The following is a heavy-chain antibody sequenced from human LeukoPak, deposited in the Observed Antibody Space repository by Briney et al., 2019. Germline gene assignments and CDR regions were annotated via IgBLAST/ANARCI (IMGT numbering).Heavy chain of an antibody. Sequence: PGGSLRLSCAASGFTVSSNYMSWVRQAPGKGLEWVSVIYSGSSTYYADSVKGRFTISRDNSKNTLYLQMNSLRAEDTAVYYCARDRSGYDLNARFYYYYMDVWGKGTTVTVSS. CDR2: IYSGSST. CDR3: ARDRSGYDLNARFYYYYMDV. V-gene: IGHV3-53*01. J-gene: IGHJ6*03. CDR1: GFTVSSNY. D-gene: IGHD5-12*01.